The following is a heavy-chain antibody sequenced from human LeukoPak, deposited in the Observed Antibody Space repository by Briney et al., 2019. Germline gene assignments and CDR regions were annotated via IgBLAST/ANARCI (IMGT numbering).Heavy chain of an antibody. Sequence: SETLSLTCIVSGGSISSYYWSWIRQPPGKGLEWIGYISRSGSTNYSPSLKSRLTISVDTSKNQFSLQLTSVTAADTAVYYCARDLYYGSGSYESRAFDIWGQGTLVTVSS. CDR2: ISRSGST. CDR1: GGSISSYY. J-gene: IGHJ3*02. V-gene: IGHV4-59*01. D-gene: IGHD3-10*01. CDR3: ARDLYYGSGSYESRAFDI.